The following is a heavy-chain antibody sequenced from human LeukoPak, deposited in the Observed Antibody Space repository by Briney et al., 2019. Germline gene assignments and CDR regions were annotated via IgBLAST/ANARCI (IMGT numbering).Heavy chain of an antibody. CDR3: ARDGANCSSTSCYWYNWFDP. CDR1: GYTLTSYG. Sequence: ASVKVSCKASGYTLTSYGIGWVRQAPGQGLEWMGWISAYNGNTNYAQKLQGRVTMTTDTSTSTAYMELRSLRSDDTAVYYCARDGANCSSTSCYWYNWFDPWGQGTLVTVSS. D-gene: IGHD2-2*01. CDR2: ISAYNGNT. J-gene: IGHJ5*02. V-gene: IGHV1-18*04.